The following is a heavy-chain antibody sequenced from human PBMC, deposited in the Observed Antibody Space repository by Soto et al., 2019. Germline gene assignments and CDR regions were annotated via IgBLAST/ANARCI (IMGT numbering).Heavy chain of an antibody. J-gene: IGHJ4*02. D-gene: IGHD4-17*01. CDR2: MNPNSGNT. CDR1: GYTFTSYD. CDR3: ARGEISDYGDSNYYFDY. V-gene: IGHV1-8*01. Sequence: QVQLVQSGAEVKKPGASVKVSCKASGYTFTSYDINWVRQATGQGLEWMGWMNPNSGNTGYAQKFQGRVTMTRNTSISTAYMELSSLRSEDTAVYYCARGEISDYGDSNYYFDYWGQGALVTVSS.